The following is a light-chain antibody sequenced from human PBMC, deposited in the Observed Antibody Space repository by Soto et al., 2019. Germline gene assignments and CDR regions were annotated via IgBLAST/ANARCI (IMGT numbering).Light chain of an antibody. Sequence: EIVMTQSPATLSVSPGERATLSCRASQSVSNNLAWYQQKPGQAPRLLMYGVSTRATGIPARFSGSGSGTEFTLTISSLQSADFAVYFCQQYNNWARTFGQGTKVDIK. J-gene: IGKJ1*01. CDR1: QSVSNN. V-gene: IGKV3-15*01. CDR2: GVS. CDR3: QQYNNWART.